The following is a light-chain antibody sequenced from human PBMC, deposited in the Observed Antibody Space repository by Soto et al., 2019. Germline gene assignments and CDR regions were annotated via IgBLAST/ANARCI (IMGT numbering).Light chain of an antibody. CDR3: QQSNSYSPT. CDR2: KAS. V-gene: IGKV1-5*03. CDR1: QSINSW. J-gene: IGKJ2*01. Sequence: DIQMTQSPSTLSASVGDRVTITCRASQSINSWLAWYQQKPGKAPKLLIYKASSLESGVPSRFSGSGSGTEFTLTISSLQPDDFATYYCQQSNSYSPTFGQGTKPEIK.